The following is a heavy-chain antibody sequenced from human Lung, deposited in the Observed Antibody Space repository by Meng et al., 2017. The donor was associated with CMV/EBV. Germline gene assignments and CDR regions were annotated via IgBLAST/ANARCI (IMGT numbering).Heavy chain of an antibody. Sequence: SGXXLVXPTQTLTLTCTFSGFSLSISRLAVGWIRQPPGKALECLGIIYWNDDKCYSPSLKSRLTITKDTSKNQVVLTMTNMDPADTDTYYCAHARYSSFYYFNDXGQGXLVTVSS. J-gene: IGHJ4*02. CDR2: IYWNDDK. V-gene: IGHV2-5*01. CDR1: GFSLSISRLA. D-gene: IGHD6-13*01. CDR3: AHARYSSFYYFND.